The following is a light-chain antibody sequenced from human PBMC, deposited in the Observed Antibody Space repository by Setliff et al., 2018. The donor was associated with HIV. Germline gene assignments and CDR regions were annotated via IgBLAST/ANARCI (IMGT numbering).Light chain of an antibody. CDR1: TSDVGGYNF. V-gene: IGLV2-11*01. Sequence: QSALTQPRSVSGSPVQSVTISCTGTTSDVGGYNFVSWYQHHPGKAPKLMIYDVTKRPSGVPDRFSGSKSGNTASLTISGLQAEDEADYYCCSYAGSHTFVFGTGTKVTVL. CDR2: DVT. CDR3: CSYAGSHTFV. J-gene: IGLJ1*01.